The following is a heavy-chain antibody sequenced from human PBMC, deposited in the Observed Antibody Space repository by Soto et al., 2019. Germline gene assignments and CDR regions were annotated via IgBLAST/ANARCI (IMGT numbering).Heavy chain of an antibody. V-gene: IGHV5-51*01. J-gene: IGHJ4*02. Sequence: GGSLKISCKASGYSFTSYWIGWVRQMPGKGLEWMAIIYPGDSDIRYSPSFQGQVTISADKSISTAYLQWSSLKASDSAMYLCARLSLGLVGYDSSGLLDYWGQGTLVTVSS. D-gene: IGHD3-22*01. CDR2: IYPGDSDI. CDR1: GYSFTSYW. CDR3: ARLSLGLVGYDSSGLLDY.